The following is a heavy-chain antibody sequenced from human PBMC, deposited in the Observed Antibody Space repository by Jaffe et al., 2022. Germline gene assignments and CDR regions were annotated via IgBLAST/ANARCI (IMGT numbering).Heavy chain of an antibody. Sequence: QVQLQESGPGLVKPSGTLSLTCAVSGGSISSSNWWSWVRQPPGKGLEWIGEIYHSGSTNYNPSLKSRVTISVDKSKNQFSLKLSSVTAADTAVYYCAGGGLEVVVPAAHTQLDYWGQGTLVTVSS. D-gene: IGHD2-2*01. CDR2: IYHSGST. J-gene: IGHJ4*02. CDR1: GGSISSSNW. CDR3: AGGGLEVVVPAAHTQLDY. V-gene: IGHV4-4*02.